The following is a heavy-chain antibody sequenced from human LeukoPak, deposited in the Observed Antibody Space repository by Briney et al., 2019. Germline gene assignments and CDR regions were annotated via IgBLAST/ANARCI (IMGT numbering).Heavy chain of an antibody. V-gene: IGHV3-23*01. J-gene: IGHJ4*02. CDR2: ISGSGTDT. CDR1: GFTFGRFA. D-gene: IGHD6-13*01. CDR3: AKGSLGSWYFFDY. Sequence: GSLRLSCAASGFTFGRFAMSWVRQAPGKGPEWVSTISGSGTDTYYADSVKGRFTISRDNSKNTLYLQMNSLRAEDTALYYCAKGSLGSWYFFDYWGQGALVTVSS.